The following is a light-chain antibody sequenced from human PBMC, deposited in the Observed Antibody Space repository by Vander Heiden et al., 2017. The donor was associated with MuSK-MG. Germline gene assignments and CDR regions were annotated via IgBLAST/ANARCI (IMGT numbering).Light chain of an antibody. V-gene: IGKV1-8*01. CDR2: AAS. CDR1: QGISSY. CDR3: QQYYSYPLT. Sequence: AIRMTQSPSSFSPSTGDRVTITCRASQGISSYLAWYQQKPGKAPKLLIYAASTLQSGVPSRFSGSGSGTDFTLTISYLQSEDFATYYCQQYYSYPLTFGGGNKVEIK. J-gene: IGKJ4*01.